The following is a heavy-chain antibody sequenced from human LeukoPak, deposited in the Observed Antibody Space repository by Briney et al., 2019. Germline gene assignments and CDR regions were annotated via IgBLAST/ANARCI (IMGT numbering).Heavy chain of an antibody. CDR2: INSDGSST. CDR3: AKGTQWSIAALEVYFDY. Sequence: GGSLRLSCAASGFTFSSYWMHWVRQAPGKGLVWVSRINSDGSSTSYADSVKGRFTISRDNAKNSLYLQMNSLRAEDTALYYCAKGTQWSIAALEVYFDYWGQGTLVTVSS. V-gene: IGHV3-74*01. D-gene: IGHD6-6*01. J-gene: IGHJ4*02. CDR1: GFTFSSYW.